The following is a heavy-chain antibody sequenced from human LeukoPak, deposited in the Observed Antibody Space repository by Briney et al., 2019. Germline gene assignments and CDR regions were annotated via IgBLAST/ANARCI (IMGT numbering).Heavy chain of an antibody. J-gene: IGHJ5*02. Sequence: PSQTLSLTCTVSGGSISSGSYYWSWIRQPAGKGLEWIGRIYTSGSTNYNPSLKSRATISVDTSKNQFSLKLSSVTAADTAVYYCARDIKSYSNYGVAWFDPWGQGTLVTVSS. D-gene: IGHD4-11*01. CDR3: ARDIKSYSNYGVAWFDP. CDR2: IYTSGST. V-gene: IGHV4-61*02. CDR1: GGSISSGSYY.